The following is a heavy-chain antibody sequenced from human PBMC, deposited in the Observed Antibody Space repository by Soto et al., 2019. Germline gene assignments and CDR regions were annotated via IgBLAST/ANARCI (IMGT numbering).Heavy chain of an antibody. Sequence: SETLSLTCSVSGGSINSGDYYWSWIRQDPGKGLELIGYIYYSGSTYYNPSLKSRVTISVDTSKNQFSLKLSSVTAADTAVYYCARGLRGVMAYWGQGTLVTVSS. CDR2: IYYSGST. CDR3: ARGLRGVMAY. CDR1: GGSINSGDYY. V-gene: IGHV4-31*03. J-gene: IGHJ4*02. D-gene: IGHD3-16*01.